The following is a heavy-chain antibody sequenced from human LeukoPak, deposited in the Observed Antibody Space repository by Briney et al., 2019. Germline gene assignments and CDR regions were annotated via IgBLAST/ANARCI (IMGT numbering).Heavy chain of an antibody. CDR1: GYTFTSYD. Sequence: GASVKVSCKASGYTFTSYDINWVRQATGQGLEWMGWMNPNSGNTGYAQKFQGRVTMTRNTSISTAYMELSSLRSEDTAVYYCARSSSLTFDWLLLPLYYFDYWGQGTLVTVSS. V-gene: IGHV1-8*01. J-gene: IGHJ4*02. CDR3: ARSSSLTFDWLLLPLYYFDY. CDR2: MNPNSGNT. D-gene: IGHD3-9*01.